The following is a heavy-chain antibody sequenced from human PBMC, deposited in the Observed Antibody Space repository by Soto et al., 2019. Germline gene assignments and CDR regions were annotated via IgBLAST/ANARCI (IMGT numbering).Heavy chain of an antibody. V-gene: IGHV3-53*01. CDR3: ARDLSLGIAVAGTNYYGMDV. J-gene: IGHJ6*02. Sequence: GGSLRLSCAASGFTVSSNYMSWVRQAPGKGLEWVSVIYSGGSTYYADSVKGRFTISRDNSKNTLYLQMNSLRAEDTAVYYCARDLSLGIAVAGTNYYGMDVWGQGTTVTVSS. D-gene: IGHD6-19*01. CDR1: GFTVSSNY. CDR2: IYSGGST.